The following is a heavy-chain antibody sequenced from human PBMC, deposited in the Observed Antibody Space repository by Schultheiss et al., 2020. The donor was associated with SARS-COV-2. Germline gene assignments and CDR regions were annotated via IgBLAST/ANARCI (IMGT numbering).Heavy chain of an antibody. D-gene: IGHD6-19*01. CDR2: ISYDGSNK. Sequence: GESLKISCAVSGFTFSSYAMHWVRQAPGKGLEWVAVISYDGSNKYYADSVKGRFTISRDNSKNTLYLQMNSLRAEDTAVYYCARDVHGSGWYHHYYYYGMDVWGQGTTVTVSS. CDR3: ARDVHGSGWYHHYYYYGMDV. V-gene: IGHV3-30*04. J-gene: IGHJ6*02. CDR1: GFTFSSYA.